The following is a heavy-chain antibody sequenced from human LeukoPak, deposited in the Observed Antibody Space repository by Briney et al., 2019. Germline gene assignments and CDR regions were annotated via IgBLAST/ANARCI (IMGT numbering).Heavy chain of an antibody. J-gene: IGHJ4*02. CDR1: GFTFSSYA. D-gene: IGHD6-13*01. CDR2: ISSSGVST. Sequence: GGSLRLSCAASGFTFSSYAMTWVRQVSGKGLEWVSGISSSGVSTYYADSVKGRFTISRDNSKNTLYLQMNSLRAEDTAVYYCAKDLGYTSSWYEFYFDYWGQGTLVTVSS. V-gene: IGHV3-23*01. CDR3: AKDLGYTSSWYEFYFDY.